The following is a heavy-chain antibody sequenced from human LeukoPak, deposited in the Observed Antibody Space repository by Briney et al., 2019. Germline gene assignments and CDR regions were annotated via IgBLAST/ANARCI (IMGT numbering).Heavy chain of an antibody. Sequence: ASVTVSFKASGYTFTSYYMHWVRQAPGQGLEWMGIINPSGGSTSYAQKFQGRVTMTRDTSTSTVYMELSSLRSEDTAVYYCARSLAGDTAMAAFDYWGQGTLVTVSS. CDR2: INPSGGST. V-gene: IGHV1-46*01. D-gene: IGHD5-18*01. CDR3: ARSLAGDTAMAAFDY. J-gene: IGHJ4*02. CDR1: GYTFTSYY.